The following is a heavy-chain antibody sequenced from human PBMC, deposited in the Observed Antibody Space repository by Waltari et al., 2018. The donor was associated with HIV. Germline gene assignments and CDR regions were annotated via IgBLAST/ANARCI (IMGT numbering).Heavy chain of an antibody. CDR1: GFTFTNYG. J-gene: IGHJ2*01. V-gene: IGHV3-33*01. D-gene: IGHD6-19*01. CDR3: AREVVRNGWYRHWYFDL. CDR2: IWYDGTKK. Sequence: QVQLVESGGGVVQPGRSLRLSCAASGFTFTNYGLHWVRQAPGKGPEWVAVIWYDGTKKYYGASVKGRFTISRDNSKNTVYLQMNSLRAEDTAVYYCAREVVRNGWYRHWYFDLWGRGTLVTVSS.